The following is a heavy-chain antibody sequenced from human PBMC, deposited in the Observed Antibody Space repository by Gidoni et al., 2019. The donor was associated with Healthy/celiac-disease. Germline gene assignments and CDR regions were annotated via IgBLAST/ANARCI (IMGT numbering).Heavy chain of an antibody. J-gene: IGHJ5*01. CDR3: ARLRWLESNWLDS. D-gene: IGHD4-17*01. V-gene: IGHV3-23*01. CDR1: GFPLGTYA. Sequence: EVQLLDSGGGLVQPGGSLRLSCAASGFPLGTYAMSWVRQAPGKGLEWLSGISGSGGSTYYADSVKGRFTISRDNSKNTLYLQMSSLRAEDTAVYYCARLRWLESNWLDSWGQGTLVTVSS. CDR2: ISGSGGST.